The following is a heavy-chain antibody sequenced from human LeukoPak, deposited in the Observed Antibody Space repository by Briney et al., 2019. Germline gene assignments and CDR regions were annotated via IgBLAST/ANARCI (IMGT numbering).Heavy chain of an antibody. CDR2: ISSSSDTM. CDR1: GFTFSDYS. J-gene: IGHJ4*02. CDR3: ARDPPNWGFGY. Sequence: QSGGSQRLSCVASGFTFSDYSMNWVRQAPGKGLEWVSYISSSSDTMYYADSVKGRFTISRDNAKKSLYLRMDSLSAEDTAVYYCARDPPNWGFGYWGQGALVTVSS. D-gene: IGHD7-27*01. V-gene: IGHV3-48*01.